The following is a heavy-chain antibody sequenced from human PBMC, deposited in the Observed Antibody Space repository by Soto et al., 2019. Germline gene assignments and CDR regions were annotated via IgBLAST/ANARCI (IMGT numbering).Heavy chain of an antibody. J-gene: IGHJ6*02. CDR2: TYYRSRWYS. V-gene: IGHV6-1*01. CDR1: GDTVPSNSVA. Sequence: PSQTLSLTCVGSGDTVPSNSVAWNWVRQSPSRGLEWLGRTYYRSRWYSDYAVSVRSRIDINADTSKNQVSLQLNSVTPEDTAVYYCARSEEDSDYYYYGMDVWGQGTTVNV. CDR3: ARSEEDSDYYYYGMDV. D-gene: IGHD2-15*01.